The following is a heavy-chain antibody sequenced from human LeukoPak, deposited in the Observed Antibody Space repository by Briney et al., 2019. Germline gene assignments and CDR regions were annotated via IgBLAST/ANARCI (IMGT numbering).Heavy chain of an antibody. CDR2: IRYDGSNK. CDR3: ARAAFGELSNDY. V-gene: IGHV3-30*02. Sequence: GGSLRLSCAASGFTFSSYCMSWVRQAPGKGLEWVAFIRYDGSNKYYADSVKGRFTISRDNSKNTLYLQMNSLRAEDTAVYYCARAAFGELSNDYWGQGTLVTVSS. J-gene: IGHJ4*02. D-gene: IGHD3-10*01. CDR1: GFTFSSYC.